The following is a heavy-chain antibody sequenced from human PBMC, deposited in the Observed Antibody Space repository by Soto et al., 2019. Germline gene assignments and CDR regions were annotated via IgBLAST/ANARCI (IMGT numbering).Heavy chain of an antibody. CDR2: INHSGST. D-gene: IGHD3-3*01. CDR1: GGSFSGYY. Sequence: QVQLQQWGAGLLKPSETLSLTCAVYGGSFSGYYWSWIRQPPGKGLEWIGEINHSGSTNYNPSLKSRVTISVDTSKNQFSLKLSSVTAADTAVYYCARGHPSASIFGVVIRFNNWFDPWGQGTLVTVSS. V-gene: IGHV4-34*01. CDR3: ARGHPSASIFGVVIRFNNWFDP. J-gene: IGHJ5*02.